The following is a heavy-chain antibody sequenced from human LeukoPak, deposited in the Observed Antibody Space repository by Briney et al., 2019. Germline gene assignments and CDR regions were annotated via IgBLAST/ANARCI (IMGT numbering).Heavy chain of an antibody. D-gene: IGHD4-23*01. J-gene: IGHJ5*02. CDR3: ARDLTTVVYNWFDP. V-gene: IGHV1-2*02. Sequence: ASVKVSCKASGYTFTGYYIHWVRQAPGQGLERMGWINPNSDDTNYAQKFQGRVTMTRDTSISTAYMELSRLRSDDTAVYYCARDLTTVVYNWFDPWGQGTLVTVSP. CDR2: INPNSDDT. CDR1: GYTFTGYY.